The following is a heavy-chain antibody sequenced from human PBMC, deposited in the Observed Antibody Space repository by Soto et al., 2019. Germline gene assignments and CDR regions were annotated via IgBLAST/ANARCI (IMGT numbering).Heavy chain of an antibody. CDR1: GGSISSYY. D-gene: IGHD4-17*01. CDR3: ARWGQPYGDYHFDY. V-gene: IGHV4-59*08. Sequence: QVPLQESGPGLVKPSETLSLTCTVSGGSISSYYWSWIRQPPGQGLEWIGYIYYGGSTNYNPSLKSRVTISRDTSKNQFSLKLSSVIAADTAVYYCARWGQPYGDYHFDYWGQGTLVTVSS. J-gene: IGHJ4*02. CDR2: IYYGGST.